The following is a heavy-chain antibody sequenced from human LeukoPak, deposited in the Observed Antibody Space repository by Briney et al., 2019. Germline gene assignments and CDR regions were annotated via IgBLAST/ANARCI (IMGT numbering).Heavy chain of an antibody. CDR2: ISSSGSTI. J-gene: IGHJ4*02. Sequence: PGGSLRLSCAASGFTFSSYEMNWVRQAPGKGLEWVSYISSSGSTIYYADSVKGRFTISRDNAKNSLYLQMNSLRAEDTALYYCARVAYYYGSGSYRSYYFDYWGQGTLVTVSS. V-gene: IGHV3-48*03. CDR3: ARVAYYYGSGSYRSYYFDY. D-gene: IGHD3-10*01. CDR1: GFTFSSYE.